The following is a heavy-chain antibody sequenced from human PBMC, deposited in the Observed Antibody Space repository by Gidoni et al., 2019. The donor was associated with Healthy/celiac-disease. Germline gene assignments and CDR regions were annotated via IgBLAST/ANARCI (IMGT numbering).Heavy chain of an antibody. CDR1: GGSFSGYS. CDR3: ARGGITMVRGVIINNWFDP. J-gene: IGHJ5*02. D-gene: IGHD3-10*01. Sequence: QVQLQQWGAGLLKPSETLSLTCAVYGGSFSGYSWSWIRQPPGKGLEWIGEINHSGSTNYNPSLKSRVTIAVETSKNQFSLKLSSVTAADTAVYYCARGGITMVRGVIINNWFDPWGQGTLVTVSS. V-gene: IGHV4-34*01. CDR2: INHSGST.